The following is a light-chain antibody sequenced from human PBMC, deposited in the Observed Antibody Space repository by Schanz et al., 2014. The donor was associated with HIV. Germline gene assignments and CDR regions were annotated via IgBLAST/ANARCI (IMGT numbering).Light chain of an antibody. Sequence: EIVLTQSPGTLSLSPGERATLSCRASQSVSSSYLAWYQQKSGQAPRLLIFDASIRATGIPDRFSGSGSGTDFTLTISRLEPEDFAVYYCQHYGDSRGTFGGGTKVEIK. CDR1: QSVSSSY. CDR3: QHYGDSRGT. CDR2: DAS. J-gene: IGKJ4*02. V-gene: IGKV3-20*01.